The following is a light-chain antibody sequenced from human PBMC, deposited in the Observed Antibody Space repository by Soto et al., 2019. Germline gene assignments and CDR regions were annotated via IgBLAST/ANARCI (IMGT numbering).Light chain of an antibody. CDR1: QSVSSY. CDR3: QQRRDWPLT. Sequence: EIVLTQSPATLSLSPGERATLSCRASQSVSSYLAWYQQKPGQAPRLLISDASNRATGIPARFSGSGSGTDFTLTVSSLEPEDFEVYYCQQRRDWPLTFGGGTKVE. CDR2: DAS. V-gene: IGKV3-11*01. J-gene: IGKJ4*01.